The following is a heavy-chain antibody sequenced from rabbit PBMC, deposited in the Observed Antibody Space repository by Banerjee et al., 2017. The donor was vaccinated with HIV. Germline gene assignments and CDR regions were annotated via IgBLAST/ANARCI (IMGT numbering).Heavy chain of an antibody. D-gene: IGHD4-1*01. CDR3: ARDLAGVIGWNFGL. V-gene: IGHV1S45*01. CDR2: IYAGSSGST. J-gene: IGHJ4*01. Sequence: LQESGGGLFQPGGSLTLTCTASEFSFSSSYWIYWVRQAPGKGLEWIACIYAGSSGSTYYASWAKGRFTISRTSSTTVTLQMTSLTAADTATYFCARDLAGVIGWNFGLWGPGTLVTVS. CDR1: EFSFSSSYW.